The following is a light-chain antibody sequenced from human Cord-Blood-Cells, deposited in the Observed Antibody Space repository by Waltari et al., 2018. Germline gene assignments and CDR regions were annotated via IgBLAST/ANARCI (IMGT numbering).Light chain of an antibody. Sequence: DMVMTQSPLSSPVTPGEPASISCRASQGLLPSNGYNYLDWYLQKPGQSPQLLFYLGANRGSGVPDRFIGSRSARDFTPKISRVEAEDVVVYYCMQALQTPMYTFGQGTKLEIK. CDR1: QGLLPSNGYNY. J-gene: IGKJ2*01. CDR2: LGA. CDR3: MQALQTPMYT. V-gene: IGKV2-28*01.